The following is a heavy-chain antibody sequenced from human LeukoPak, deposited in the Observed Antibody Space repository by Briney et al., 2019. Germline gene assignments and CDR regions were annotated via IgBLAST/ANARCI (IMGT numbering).Heavy chain of an antibody. V-gene: IGHV4-59*01. CDR2: IYYSGST. CDR3: PREANNGTYPFAY. CDR1: GGSISSYY. J-gene: IGHJ4*02. Sequence: SETLSLTCTVSGGSISSYYWSWIRQPPGKGLEWIGYIYYSGSTNYNPSLKSRVTISVDTSKNQFSLKLSSVTAADTAVYYCPREANNGTYPFAYWGQGPLVAVSS. D-gene: IGHD1-1*01.